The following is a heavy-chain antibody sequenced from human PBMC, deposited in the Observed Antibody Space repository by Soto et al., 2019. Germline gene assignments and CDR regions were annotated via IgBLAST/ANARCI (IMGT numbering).Heavy chain of an antibody. D-gene: IGHD3-3*01. Sequence: KVSCKASGGTFSSYAISWVRQAPGQGLEWMGGIIPIFGTANYAQKFQGRVAITADESTSTAYMELSSLRSEDTAVYYCARDRFTIFGVVIQNYYYYGMDVWGQGTTVTVSS. J-gene: IGHJ6*02. CDR1: GGTFSSYA. CDR2: IIPIFGTA. V-gene: IGHV1-69*01. CDR3: ARDRFTIFGVVIQNYYYYGMDV.